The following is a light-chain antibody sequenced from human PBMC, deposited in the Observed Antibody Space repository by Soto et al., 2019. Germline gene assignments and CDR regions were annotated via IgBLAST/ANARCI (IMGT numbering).Light chain of an antibody. CDR2: EVS. Sequence: QSALTQPPSASGSPGQSVTISCAGTSSDVGAFNYVSWYQQLPGKAPKLMIYEVSNRPSGVSNRFSGSKSGNTASLTISGLQAEDEADYYCSSYTGSSAPYVFGSGTKLTVL. CDR1: SSDVGAFNY. V-gene: IGLV2-14*01. J-gene: IGLJ1*01. CDR3: SSYTGSSAPYV.